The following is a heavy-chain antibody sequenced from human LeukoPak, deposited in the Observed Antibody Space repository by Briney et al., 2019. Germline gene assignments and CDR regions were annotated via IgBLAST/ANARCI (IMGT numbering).Heavy chain of an antibody. V-gene: IGHV3-30*18. CDR3: AKGPYGGNSFDY. D-gene: IGHD4-23*01. CDR2: ISYDGSNK. J-gene: IGHJ4*02. CDR1: GFTFSSYG. Sequence: GGSLRLSCAASGFTFSSYGMHWVRQAPGKGLEWVAVISYDGSNKYYADSVKGRFTISRDNSKNTLYLQMNSLRAEDTAVYYCAKGPYGGNSFDYWGQGTLVTVSS.